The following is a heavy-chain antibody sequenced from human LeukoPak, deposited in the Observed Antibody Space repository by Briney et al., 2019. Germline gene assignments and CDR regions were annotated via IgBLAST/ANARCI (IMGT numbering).Heavy chain of an antibody. CDR3: TRVEEARAYFDY. CDR2: IRSKAYGGTT. Sequence: PGGSLRLSCTASGFTFGDYAMSWFRRAPGKGLEWVGFIRSKAYGGTTEYAASVKGRFTISRDDSKSIAYLQMNSLNTEDTAVYYCTRVEEARAYFDYCGQGTLVTVSS. CDR1: GFTFGDYA. V-gene: IGHV3-49*03. J-gene: IGHJ4*02.